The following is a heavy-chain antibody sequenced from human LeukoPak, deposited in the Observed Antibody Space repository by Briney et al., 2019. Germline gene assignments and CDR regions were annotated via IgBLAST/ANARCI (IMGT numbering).Heavy chain of an antibody. Sequence: ASVKVSCKASGGTFSSYAISWVRQAPGQGLEWMGGIIPIFGTANYAQKFQGRVTMTRNTSISTAYMELSSLRSEDTAVYYCAREGVSLDPWGQGTLVTVSS. V-gene: IGHV1-69*05. D-gene: IGHD3-16*01. CDR1: GGTFSSYA. J-gene: IGHJ5*02. CDR2: IIPIFGTA. CDR3: AREGVSLDP.